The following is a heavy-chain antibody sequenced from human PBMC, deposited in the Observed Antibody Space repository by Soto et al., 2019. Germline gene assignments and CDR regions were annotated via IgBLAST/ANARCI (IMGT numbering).Heavy chain of an antibody. CDR3: ARKVSSGWYIDS. CDR1: GGSFSGYY. J-gene: IGHJ4*02. D-gene: IGHD6-19*01. Sequence: SETLSLTCAVYGGSFSGYYWSWIRQPPGKGLEWIGEINHSGSTNYNPSLKSRVTISVDTSKNQFSLKLSSVTAADTAIYYCARKVSSGWYIDSWGRGTLVTSPQ. V-gene: IGHV4-34*01. CDR2: INHSGST.